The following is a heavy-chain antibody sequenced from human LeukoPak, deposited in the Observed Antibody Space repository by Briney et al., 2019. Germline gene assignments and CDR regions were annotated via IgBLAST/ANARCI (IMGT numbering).Heavy chain of an antibody. CDR1: GFTFSSYR. Sequence: GGSLRLSCAASGFTFSSYRMNWVRQAPGKGLEWVSYISSSSSTIYYADSVKGRFTISRDNAKNSLYLQINSLRAEDTAIYYCARRGYYDSSGYDYWGQGTLVTVSS. V-gene: IGHV3-48*04. J-gene: IGHJ4*02. CDR3: ARRGYYDSSGYDY. D-gene: IGHD3-22*01. CDR2: ISSSSSTI.